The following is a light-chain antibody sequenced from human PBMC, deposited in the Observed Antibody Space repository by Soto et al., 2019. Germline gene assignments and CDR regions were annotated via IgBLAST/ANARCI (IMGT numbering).Light chain of an antibody. J-gene: IGKJ1*01. CDR1: QSVSTY. Sequence: EIVLTQSPATLSLSPGERATLSCRASQSVSTYLAWFQQKPGQAPRLLIYDTSNRATGFPARFSGSGSGTDFTLTISSLEPGDFAVYYCQQRSNWPPTFGQGTKVEIK. V-gene: IGKV3-11*01. CDR2: DTS. CDR3: QQRSNWPPT.